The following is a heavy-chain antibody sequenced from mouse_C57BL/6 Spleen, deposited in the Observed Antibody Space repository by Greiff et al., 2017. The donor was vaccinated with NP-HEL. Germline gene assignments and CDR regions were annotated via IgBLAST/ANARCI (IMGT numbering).Heavy chain of an antibody. Sequence: SGGGLVKPGGSLKLSCAASGFTFSSYTMSWVRQTPEKRLEWVATISGGGGNTYYPDSVKGRFTISRDNAKNTLYLQMSSLRSEDTALYYCARHRAPYFDYWGQGTTLTVSS. J-gene: IGHJ2*01. CDR2: ISGGGGNT. CDR3: ARHRAPYFDY. D-gene: IGHD3-3*01. V-gene: IGHV5-9*01. CDR1: GFTFSSYT.